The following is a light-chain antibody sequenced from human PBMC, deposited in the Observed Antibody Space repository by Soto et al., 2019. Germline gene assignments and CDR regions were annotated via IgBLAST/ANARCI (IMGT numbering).Light chain of an antibody. CDR2: AAS. Sequence: DIQMTQSPSSLSASVGDRVTITCRASQSISSYLNWYQQKPGKAPKLLMYAASSLQSGVPSRFSGSGSGTDFTLTISSLQPEDFATYYCQQSYSTPPRTFGQGTKLEIK. CDR1: QSISSY. J-gene: IGKJ2*01. CDR3: QQSYSTPPRT. V-gene: IGKV1-39*01.